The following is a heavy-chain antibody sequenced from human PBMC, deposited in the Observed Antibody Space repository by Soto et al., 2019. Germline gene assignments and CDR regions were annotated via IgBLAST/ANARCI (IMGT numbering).Heavy chain of an antibody. CDR1: GYTFTSYY. V-gene: IGHV1-46*01. CDR3: AREGITMIVVADDAFDI. CDR2: INPSGGST. J-gene: IGHJ3*02. Sequence: ASVKGSCTASGYTFTSYYMHWVRQAPGQGLEWMGIINPSGGSTSYAQKFQGRVTMTRDTSTSTVYMELSSLRSEDTAVYYCAREGITMIVVADDAFDIWGQGTMVTVSS. D-gene: IGHD3-22*01.